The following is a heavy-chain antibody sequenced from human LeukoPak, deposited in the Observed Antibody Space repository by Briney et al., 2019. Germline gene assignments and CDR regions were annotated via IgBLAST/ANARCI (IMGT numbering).Heavy chain of an antibody. V-gene: IGHV7-4-1*02. CDR3: ANYDFWSGYSQEFWFDP. Sequence: VASVTVSCKASGYTFTSYAMNWVRQAPGQGLEWMGWINTNTGNPTYAQGFTGRFVFSLDTSVSTAYLQISSLKAEDTAVYYCANYDFWSGYSQEFWFDPWGQGTLVTVSS. CDR1: GYTFTSYA. J-gene: IGHJ5*02. D-gene: IGHD3-3*01. CDR2: INTNTGNP.